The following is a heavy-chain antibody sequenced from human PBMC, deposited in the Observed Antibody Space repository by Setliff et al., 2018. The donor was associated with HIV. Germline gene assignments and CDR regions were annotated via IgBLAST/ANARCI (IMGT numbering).Heavy chain of an antibody. CDR3: ARDPRYCTNGVCYRYFDY. Sequence: PGGSLRLSCAASEFTFSTYEMNWVRQAPGKGLEWVSYISSSGSTIYYADSVKGPFTISRDNAKNSLYLQMNSLRAEDTAVYYCARDPRYCTNGVCYRYFDYWGQGTLVTVSS. CDR1: EFTFSTYE. D-gene: IGHD2-8*01. J-gene: IGHJ4*02. CDR2: ISSSGSTI. V-gene: IGHV3-48*03.